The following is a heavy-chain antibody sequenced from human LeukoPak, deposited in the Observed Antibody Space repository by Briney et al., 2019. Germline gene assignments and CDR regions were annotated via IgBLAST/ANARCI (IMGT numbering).Heavy chain of an antibody. J-gene: IGHJ6*02. D-gene: IGHD3-10*01. Sequence: QPGGSLRLSCAASGFTFSSYGMHWVRQAPGKGLEWVAVISYDGGNKYYADSVKGRFTISRDNSKNTLYLQMNSLRAEDTAVYYCAKDMGRGNLASRVDTYGMDVWGQGTTVTVSS. CDR1: GFTFSSYG. V-gene: IGHV3-30*18. CDR2: ISYDGGNK. CDR3: AKDMGRGNLASRVDTYGMDV.